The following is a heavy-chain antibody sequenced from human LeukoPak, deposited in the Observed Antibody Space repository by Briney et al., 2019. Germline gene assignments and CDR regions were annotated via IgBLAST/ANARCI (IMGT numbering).Heavy chain of an antibody. CDR3: AKDRKDSSSWYSNYYYGMDV. CDR2: ISYDGSNK. V-gene: IGHV3-30*18. Sequence: PGRSLRLSCAASGFTFSSYGRHWVRQAPGKGLERGAVISYDGSNKYYADSVKGRFTISRDNSKNTLYLQMNSLRAEDTAVYYCAKDRKDSSSWYSNYYYGMDVWGQGTTVTVSS. CDR1: GFTFSSYG. D-gene: IGHD6-13*01. J-gene: IGHJ6*02.